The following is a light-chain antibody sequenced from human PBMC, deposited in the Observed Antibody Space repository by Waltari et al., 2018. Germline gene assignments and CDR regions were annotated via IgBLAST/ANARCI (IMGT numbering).Light chain of an antibody. V-gene: IGLV2-14*01. J-gene: IGLJ1*01. CDR2: EVS. Sequence: QSALTQPASVSGSPGQSITISCSGTDSDVGAYDFVSWYQQHPGKAPHLIIYEVSNRPSGISYRFSASQSRNTASLTISGLHAEDEADYYCSSYTTNSAPGVFGTGTRVTVL. CDR3: SSYTTNSAPGV. CDR1: DSDVGAYDF.